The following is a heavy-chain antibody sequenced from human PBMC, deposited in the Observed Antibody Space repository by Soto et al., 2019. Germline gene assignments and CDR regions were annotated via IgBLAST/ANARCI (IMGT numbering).Heavy chain of an antibody. CDR3: AWDVRDYYYYCYMDV. J-gene: IGHJ6*03. Sequence: QLQLQESGPGLVKPSETLSLTCTVSGGSISSSSYYWGWIRQPPGKGLEWIGSIYYSGSTYYNPSLKSRVTISVDTSKNQFSLKLSFVTAADTAVYYCAWDVRDYYYYCYMDVWGKGTTVTVSS. CDR1: GGSISSSSYY. CDR2: IYYSGST. D-gene: IGHD1-26*01. V-gene: IGHV4-39*01.